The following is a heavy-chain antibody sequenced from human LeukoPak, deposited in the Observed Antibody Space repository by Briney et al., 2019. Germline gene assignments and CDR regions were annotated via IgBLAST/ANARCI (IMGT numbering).Heavy chain of an antibody. CDR3: AREDVSSGYYFDY. Sequence: SETVSLTCIVSGGSNSSGDYYWSWLRQPPGKGLEWIGYIYYSGSTYYNPSLKSRVTISVGTSKNQFSLKLSSVTAADTAVYYCAREDVSSGYYFDYWGQGTLVTVSS. CDR2: IYYSGST. J-gene: IGHJ4*02. V-gene: IGHV4-30-4*01. D-gene: IGHD3-22*01. CDR1: GGSNSSGDYY.